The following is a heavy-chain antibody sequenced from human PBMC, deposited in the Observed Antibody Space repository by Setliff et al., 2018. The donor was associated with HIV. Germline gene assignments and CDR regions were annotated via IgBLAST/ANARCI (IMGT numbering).Heavy chain of an antibody. Sequence: ASVKVSCKASGYTFTNYAMHWLRQAPGQRLEWMGWINAGNGNTRYSQEFQGRVTITRDTSATTAYMELRSLRSEDKGLYYCARGATYYNFGTNHPPIDYWGQGTLVTVSS. CDR1: GYTFTNYA. J-gene: IGHJ4*02. V-gene: IGHV1-3*03. CDR2: INAGNGNT. D-gene: IGHD3-3*01. CDR3: ARGATYYNFGTNHPPIDY.